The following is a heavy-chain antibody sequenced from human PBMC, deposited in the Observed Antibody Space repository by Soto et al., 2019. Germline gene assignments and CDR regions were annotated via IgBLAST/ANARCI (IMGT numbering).Heavy chain of an antibody. CDR2: VYYSGSA. D-gene: IGHD2-21*01. Sequence: SETLSLTCTVSGGSIRGSSYYWGWIRQAPGKGLEWIGSVYYSGSAYYNPSLKSRVTVSADTSKNQFSLKLASVTAADTALYYCASNSYRTWGQGILVTVSS. CDR1: GGSIRGSSYY. J-gene: IGHJ1*01. CDR3: ASNSYRT. V-gene: IGHV4-39*01.